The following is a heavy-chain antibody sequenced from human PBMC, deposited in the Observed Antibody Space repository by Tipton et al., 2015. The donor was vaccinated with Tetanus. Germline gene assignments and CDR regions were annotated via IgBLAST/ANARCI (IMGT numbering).Heavy chain of an antibody. Sequence: TLSLTCEVTGDSVTSGGYYWTWIRQPPGKGLEWVALIYGGNTYYDPSLKSRVGISLDTSKNQFSLKLPSVTAADTAIYYCARRNYPYYFDYWGQGILVTVSS. J-gene: IGHJ4*02. V-gene: IGHV4-30-2*03. D-gene: IGHD5-24*01. CDR1: GDSVTSGGYY. CDR3: ARRNYPYYFDY. CDR2: IYGGNT.